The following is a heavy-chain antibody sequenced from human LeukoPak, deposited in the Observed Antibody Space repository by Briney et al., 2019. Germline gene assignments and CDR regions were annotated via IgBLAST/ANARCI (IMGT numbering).Heavy chain of an antibody. V-gene: IGHV1-2*06. CDR2: INPNSGGT. CDR1: GYTFTGYY. Sequence: ASVKVSCKASGYTFTGYYMHWVRQAPGQGLEWMGRINPNSGGTNYAQKFQGRVTMTRDTSISTAYMELSRLRSDDTAVYYCARLYCSGGSCRNYWGQGTLVTVSS. D-gene: IGHD2-15*01. J-gene: IGHJ4*02. CDR3: ARLYCSGGSCRNY.